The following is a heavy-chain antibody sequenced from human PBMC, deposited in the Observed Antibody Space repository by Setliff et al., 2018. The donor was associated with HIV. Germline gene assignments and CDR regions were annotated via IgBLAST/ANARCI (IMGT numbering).Heavy chain of an antibody. V-gene: IGHV5-51*01. Sequence: PGESLKISCKGSGYSFTSYWIGWVRQMPGKGLEWMGIIYPGDSDTRYSPSFQGQVTISADKSISTAYLQWSSPKASDTAMYYCARHACYGSGSYTYMDVWGKGTTVTVSS. D-gene: IGHD3-10*01. CDR3: ARHACYGSGSYTYMDV. CDR2: IYPGDSDT. J-gene: IGHJ6*03. CDR1: GYSFTSYW.